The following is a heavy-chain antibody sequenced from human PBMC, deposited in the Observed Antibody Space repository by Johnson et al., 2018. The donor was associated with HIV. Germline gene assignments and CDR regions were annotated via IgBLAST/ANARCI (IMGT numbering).Heavy chain of an antibody. CDR1: GFTFSDYY. CDR2: IYSGGST. CDR3: ARGLLAGNDAFDI. J-gene: IGHJ3*02. D-gene: IGHD6-13*01. V-gene: IGHV3-66*01. Sequence: VQLVESGGGLVKPGGSLRLSCAASGFTFSDYYMSWIRQAPGKGLEWVSVIYSGGSTYYADSVKGRFTISRDNSKNTLYLQMNSLRAEDTAVYYCARGLLAGNDAFDIWGQGTMVTVSS.